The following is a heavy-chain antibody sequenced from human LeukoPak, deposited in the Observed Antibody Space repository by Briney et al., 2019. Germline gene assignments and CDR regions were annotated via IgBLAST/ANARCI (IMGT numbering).Heavy chain of an antibody. CDR1: GGSISSYY. V-gene: IGHV4-59*12. Sequence: SETLSLTCTVSGGSISSYYWSWIRQPPGKGLEWIAYISDIGSINYNPSLKSRVTMSGDTSKNQFSLKLSSVTVGDTAVYYCARGTGYYVFDYWGQGTLLTVSS. CDR2: ISDIGSI. J-gene: IGHJ4*02. D-gene: IGHD3-9*01. CDR3: ARGTGYYVFDY.